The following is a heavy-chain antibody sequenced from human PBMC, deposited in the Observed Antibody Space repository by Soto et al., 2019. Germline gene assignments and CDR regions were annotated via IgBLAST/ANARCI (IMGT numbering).Heavy chain of an antibody. CDR3: ARVVYSSSKRFLARWFDP. D-gene: IGHD6-6*01. CDR1: GCSISSGYYY. CDR2: IYYSGST. J-gene: IGHJ5*02. V-gene: IGHV4-30-4*01. Sequence: PSETLSLTCTVSGCSISSGYYYWSWIRQPPGKGLEWIGYIYYSGSTYYNPSLKSRLTISVDTSKNQFSLELSSVTAADTAVYYCARVVYSSSKRFLARWFDPWGQGTPVTVSS.